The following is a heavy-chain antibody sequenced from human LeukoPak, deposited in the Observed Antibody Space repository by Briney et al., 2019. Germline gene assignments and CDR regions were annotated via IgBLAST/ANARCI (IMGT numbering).Heavy chain of an antibody. J-gene: IGHJ4*02. CDR3: ARGGLEMATIYFDY. CDR1: GGTFSSYA. D-gene: IGHD5-24*01. Sequence: SVTVSCKASGGTFSSYAISWVRQAPGQGLEWMGGIIPIFGTANYAQKFQGRVTITADESTSTAYMELSSLRSEDTAVYYCARGGLEMATIYFDYWGQGTLVTVSS. CDR2: IIPIFGTA. V-gene: IGHV1-69*13.